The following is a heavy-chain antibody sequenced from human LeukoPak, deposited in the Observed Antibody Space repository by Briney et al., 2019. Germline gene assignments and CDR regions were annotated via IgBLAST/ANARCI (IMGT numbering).Heavy chain of an antibody. CDR2: IYTSGST. CDR3: ARSPYDSSGYYPYWYFDL. D-gene: IGHD3-22*01. J-gene: IGHJ2*01. CDR1: GGSISSGSYY. V-gene: IGHV4-61*02. Sequence: SETLSLTCTVSGGSISSGSYYWSWLRQPAGKGLEWIGRIYTSGSTNYNPSLKSRVTISVDTSKNQFSLKLSSVPAADTAVYYCARSPYDSSGYYPYWYFDLWGRGTLVTVSS.